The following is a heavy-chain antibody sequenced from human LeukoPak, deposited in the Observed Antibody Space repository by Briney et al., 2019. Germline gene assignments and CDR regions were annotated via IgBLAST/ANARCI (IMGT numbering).Heavy chain of an antibody. CDR2: LSGSGAST. J-gene: IGHJ4*02. V-gene: IGHV3-23*01. D-gene: IGHD3-10*01. CDR3: AKGSDRSGSYYLDY. CDR1: AFTFGNYA. Sequence: GGYLRLSCAASAFTFGNYAMNWLRQAPGKGLEWVSGLSGSGASTYYADSVKGRFTISRDNSKNTLYLQMNRLRAGDTAVYYCAKGSDRSGSYYLDYWGQGTLVTVSS.